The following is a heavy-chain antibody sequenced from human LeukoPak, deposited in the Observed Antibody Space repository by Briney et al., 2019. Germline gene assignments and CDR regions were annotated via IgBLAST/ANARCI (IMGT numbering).Heavy chain of an antibody. CDR1: GFSISSYY. Sequence: PGGSLRLSCAASGFSISSYYMNWVRQAPGKGLEWVSGIDASGTRPYYADSVQGRFTISRDNSKNTLFLQMNSLRAEDTAIYYCAQDTYGVYDYWGQGTLVTVSS. CDR2: IDASGTRP. CDR3: AQDTYGVYDY. J-gene: IGHJ4*02. V-gene: IGHV3-23*01. D-gene: IGHD4-17*01.